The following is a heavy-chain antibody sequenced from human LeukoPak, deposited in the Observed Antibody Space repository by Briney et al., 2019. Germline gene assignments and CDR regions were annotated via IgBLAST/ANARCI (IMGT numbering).Heavy chain of an antibody. CDR1: GYPLTSYS. J-gene: IGHJ3*02. Sequence: GGSVKVSCKASGYPLTSYSMYLVRQAPGQRLEWMGWINADNGDTRYSQKLQGRVTMTGDTSASTTYMELSSLRSEDTAVYYCASDAFDIWGQGTMVTVSS. CDR2: INADNGDT. V-gene: IGHV1-3*01. CDR3: ASDAFDI.